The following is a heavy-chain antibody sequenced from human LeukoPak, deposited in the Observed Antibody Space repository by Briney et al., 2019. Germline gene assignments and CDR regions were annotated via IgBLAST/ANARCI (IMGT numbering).Heavy chain of an antibody. CDR3: ASWVAARPVDY. CDR2: IYYSGST. CDR1: GGSISSGGYS. V-gene: IGHV4-31*11. J-gene: IGHJ4*02. Sequence: SETLSLTCAVSGGSISSGGYSWSWIRQPPGTGLEWIGYIYYSGSTYYNPSLKSRVTISVDTSKNQFSLKLSSVTAADTAVYYCASWVAARPVDYWGQGTLVTVSS. D-gene: IGHD6-6*01.